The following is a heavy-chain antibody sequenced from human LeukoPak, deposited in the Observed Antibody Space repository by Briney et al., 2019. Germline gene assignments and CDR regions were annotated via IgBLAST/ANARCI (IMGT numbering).Heavy chain of an antibody. V-gene: IGHV3-48*03. Sequence: GGSLRLSCAASGFSFSSYEMNWVRQAPGRGLEWVSYISSGGNTIYYADSVKGRFTISRDNAKNSLYLQMNSLRAEDTAVYYCAREGTAMVSFDYWGQGTLVTVSS. J-gene: IGHJ4*02. CDR1: GFSFSSYE. CDR2: ISSGGNTI. CDR3: AREGTAMVSFDY. D-gene: IGHD5-18*01.